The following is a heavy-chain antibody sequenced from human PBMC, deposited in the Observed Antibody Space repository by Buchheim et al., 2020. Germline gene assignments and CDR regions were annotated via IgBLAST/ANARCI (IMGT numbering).Heavy chain of an antibody. CDR2: IYNSGST. CDR3: ARKPGSSGGLGEFDY. Sequence: QVQLQESGPGLVKPSEILSLTCTVSGASISSYYWSWIRQAPGKGLEWIGYIYNSGSTNYNPSLKSRVTLLVDTSKNQFSLRLSSVTAADTAVYYCARKPGSSGGLGEFDYWGQGTL. J-gene: IGHJ4*02. CDR1: GASISSYY. D-gene: IGHD6-19*01. V-gene: IGHV4-59*01.